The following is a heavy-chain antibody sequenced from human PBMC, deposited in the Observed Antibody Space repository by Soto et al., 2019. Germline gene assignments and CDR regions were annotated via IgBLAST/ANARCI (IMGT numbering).Heavy chain of an antibody. CDR3: AKDRGGESRGYCSSTSCYSWFDP. CDR1: GFTFSSYA. Sequence: GGSLRLSCAASGFTFSSYAMSWVRQAPGKGLEWVSAISGSGGSTYYADSVKGRFTISRDNSKNTLYLQMNSLRAEDTAVYYCAKDRGGESRGYCSSTSCYSWFDPWGQGTLVTVSS. D-gene: IGHD2-2*01. J-gene: IGHJ5*02. CDR2: ISGSGGST. V-gene: IGHV3-23*01.